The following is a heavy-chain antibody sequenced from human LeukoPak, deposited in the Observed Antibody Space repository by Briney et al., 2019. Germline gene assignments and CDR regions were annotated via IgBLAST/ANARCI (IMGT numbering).Heavy chain of an antibody. V-gene: IGHV1-46*01. J-gene: IGHJ4*02. D-gene: IGHD5-18*01. CDR3: ARDRGGDTAMMG. CDR2: ICPSGGST. CDR1: GYTFTSYY. Sequence: ASVKVSCEASGYTFTSYYIHWVRQAPGQGLEWMGIICPSGGSTSYAQKFQDRVTMTTDTSTSTVYMELSNLRSEDTAVYYCARDRGGDTAMMGWGQGTLITVSS.